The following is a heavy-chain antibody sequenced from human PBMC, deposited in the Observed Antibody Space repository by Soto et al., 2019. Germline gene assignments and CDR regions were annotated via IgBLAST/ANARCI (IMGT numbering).Heavy chain of an antibody. CDR3: AGVLKEYCSDGKCNWFAP. Sequence: PSQTMSLTCAVSDGSISSGGYSWNWNRQPPGKGLEWIGYIYNSGSTLYNTSLKSRVTISVDKSKNHFSLKLSSATAADAAVYYFAGVLKEYCSDGKCNWFAPWGQGTLVTVSS. D-gene: IGHD2-15*01. CDR2: IYNSGST. J-gene: IGHJ5*02. V-gene: IGHV4-30-2*02. CDR1: DGSISSGGYS.